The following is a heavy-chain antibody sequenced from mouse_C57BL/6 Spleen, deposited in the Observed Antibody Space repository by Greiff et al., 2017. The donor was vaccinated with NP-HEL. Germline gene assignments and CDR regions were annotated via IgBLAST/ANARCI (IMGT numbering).Heavy chain of an antibody. J-gene: IGHJ1*03. Sequence: EVQLQQSGPELVKPGASVKMSCKASGYTFTDYNMHWVKQSHGKSLEWIGYINPNNGGTSYNQKFKGKATLTVNKSSSTAYMELRSLTSEDSAVYYCARPTLLKRYFDVWGTGTTVTVSS. CDR3: ARPTLLKRYFDV. CDR2: INPNNGGT. CDR1: GYTFTDYN. D-gene: IGHD1-3*01. V-gene: IGHV1-22*01.